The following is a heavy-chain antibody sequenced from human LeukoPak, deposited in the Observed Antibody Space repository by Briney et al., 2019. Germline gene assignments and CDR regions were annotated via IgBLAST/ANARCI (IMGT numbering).Heavy chain of an antibody. D-gene: IGHD3-9*01. Sequence: GGSLRLSCAASGFTFSSYAMSWVRQAPGKGLEWVAVISYDGSNKYYADSVKGRFTISRDNSKNTLYLQMNSLRAEDTAVYYCARDFGSSWGILTGYYYYYYGMDVWGQGTTVTVSS. CDR1: GFTFSSYA. CDR2: ISYDGSNK. CDR3: ARDFGSSWGILTGYYYYYYGMDV. V-gene: IGHV3-30*04. J-gene: IGHJ6*02.